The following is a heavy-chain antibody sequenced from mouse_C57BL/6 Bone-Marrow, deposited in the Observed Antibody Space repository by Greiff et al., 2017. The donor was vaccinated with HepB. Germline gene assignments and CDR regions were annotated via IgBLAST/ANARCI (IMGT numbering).Heavy chain of an antibody. V-gene: IGHV1-72*01. CDR2: IDPNSGGT. CDR1: GYTFTSYW. CDR3: ASGTTVVATPYYYAMDD. J-gene: IGHJ4*01. D-gene: IGHD1-1*01. Sequence: QVQLQQPGAELVKPGASVKLSCKASGYTFTSYWMHWVKQRPGRGLEWIGRIDPNSGGTKYNEKFKSKATLTVDKPSSTAYMQLSSLTSEDSAVYYCASGTTVVATPYYYAMDDWGQGTSVTVSS.